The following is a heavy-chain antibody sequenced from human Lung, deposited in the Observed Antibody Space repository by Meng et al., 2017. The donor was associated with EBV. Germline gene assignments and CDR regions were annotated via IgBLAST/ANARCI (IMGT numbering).Heavy chain of an antibody. V-gene: IGHV3-73*01. CDR2: IRSKANNYAT. Sequence: DVQLVESGGGLVKPGGSLRLSCAASGFTFSASAMHWVRQASGKGLEWVGRIRSKANNYATAFGASVEGRFTISRDDSNNTAYLQMNSLKTEDTAVYYCTSRSFWGQGILVTVSS. CDR1: GFTFSASA. J-gene: IGHJ4*02. CDR3: TSRSF.